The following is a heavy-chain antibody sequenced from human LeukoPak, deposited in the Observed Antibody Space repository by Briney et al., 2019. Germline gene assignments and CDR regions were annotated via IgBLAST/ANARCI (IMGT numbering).Heavy chain of an antibody. V-gene: IGHV1-69*13. CDR1: GGTFSNSG. CDR2: IIPIFGIR. Sequence: ASVKVSRKASGGTFSNSGFSWVRQAPGQGLEWMGGIIPIFGIRNYAQRFQGRVTMTANESTSTAYMELSSLRSEDTAIYYCATSIVPRAFDYWGQGSLVTVSS. J-gene: IGHJ4*02. D-gene: IGHD1-26*01. CDR3: ATSIVPRAFDY.